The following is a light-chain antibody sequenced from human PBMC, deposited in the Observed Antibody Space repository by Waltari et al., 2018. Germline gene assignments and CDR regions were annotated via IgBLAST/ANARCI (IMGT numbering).Light chain of an antibody. Sequence: QSALTQPASVSGSPGQSITISCTGTSSDVGGYNYVSWYQQHPGKAPKFIIYDVSQRPSGVSNRVSVSKSGNTSSLTISGLQAEDEADYYCCSYAGSSTPVIFGGGTKLTVL. CDR3: CSYAGSSTPVI. CDR2: DVS. V-gene: IGLV2-23*02. J-gene: IGLJ2*01. CDR1: SSDVGGYNY.